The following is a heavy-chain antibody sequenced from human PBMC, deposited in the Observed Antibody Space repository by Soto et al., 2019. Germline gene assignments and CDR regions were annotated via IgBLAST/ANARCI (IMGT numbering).Heavy chain of an antibody. D-gene: IGHD2-8*01. CDR1: GGSISSSNY. J-gene: IGHJ4*02. V-gene: IGHV4-4*02. Sequence: SETLCLTCAVSGGSISSSNYWSLVRHPPGKGLEWIGQIYLGGSTNYNPSLESRVTISVDKSKNQLSLKVNSVTAADTARYYCAGHGPAYYFDSWGQGTLVTVSS. CDR3: AGHGPAYYFDS. CDR2: IYLGGST.